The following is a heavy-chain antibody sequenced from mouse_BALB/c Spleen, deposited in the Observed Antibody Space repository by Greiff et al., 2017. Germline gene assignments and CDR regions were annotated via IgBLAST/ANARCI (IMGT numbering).Heavy chain of an antibody. V-gene: IGHV1-69*01. CDR3: ARGGVPHYFDY. D-gene: IGHD2-14*01. CDR1: GYTFTDYW. Sequence: QVHVKQPGAELVMPGASVKMSCKASGYTFTDYWMHWVKQRPGQGLEWIGAIDTSDSYTSYNQKFKGKATLTVDESSSTAYMQLSSLTSEDSAVYYCARGGVPHYFDYWGQGTTLTVSS. J-gene: IGHJ2*01. CDR2: IDTSDSYT.